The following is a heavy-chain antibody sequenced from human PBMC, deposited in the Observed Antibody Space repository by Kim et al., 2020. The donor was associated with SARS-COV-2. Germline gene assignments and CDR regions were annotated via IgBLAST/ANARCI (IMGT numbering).Heavy chain of an antibody. CDR2: ISYDGSNK. CDR1: GFTFSSYG. CDR3: AKTQIPVTFGGVIVPSYGMDV. D-gene: IGHD3-16*02. V-gene: IGHV3-30*18. Sequence: GGSLRLSCAASGFTFSSYGMHWVRQAPGKGLEWVAVISYDGSNKYYADSVKGRFTISRDNSKNTLYLQMNSLRAEDTAVYYCAKTQIPVTFGGVIVPSYGMDVWGQGTTVTVSS. J-gene: IGHJ6*02.